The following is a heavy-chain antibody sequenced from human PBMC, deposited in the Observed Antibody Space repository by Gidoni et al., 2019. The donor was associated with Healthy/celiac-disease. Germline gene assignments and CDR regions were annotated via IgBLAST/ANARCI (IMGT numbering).Heavy chain of an antibody. CDR2: ISSSSSYT. D-gene: IGHD3-22*01. CDR1: GFTFSDYY. Sequence: QVQLVASGGGLVKPGGSLRLSCAASGFTFSDYYMSLIRQAPGKGLEWVSYISSSSSYTNYADSVKGRFTISRDNAKNSLYLQMNSLRAEDTAVYYCARDNHYDSSGYYSGTGSLGIDYWGQGTLVTVSS. CDR3: ARDNHYDSSGYYSGTGSLGIDY. V-gene: IGHV3-11*05. J-gene: IGHJ4*02.